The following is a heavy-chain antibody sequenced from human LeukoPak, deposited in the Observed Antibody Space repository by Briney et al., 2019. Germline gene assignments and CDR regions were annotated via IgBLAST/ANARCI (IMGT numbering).Heavy chain of an antibody. CDR3: ASHPPPSEYDFWSGYYSEGYYYYYYYMDV. J-gene: IGHJ6*03. Sequence: GGSLRLSCAASGFTFSSYSMNWVRQAPGKGLGWVSSISSISSYIYYADSVKGRFTISRDNAKTSLYLLMNSLRAEDTAVYYCASHPPPSEYDFWSGYYSEGYYYYYYYMDVWGKGTTVTVSS. CDR1: GFTFSSYS. V-gene: IGHV3-21*01. CDR2: ISSISSYI. D-gene: IGHD3-3*01.